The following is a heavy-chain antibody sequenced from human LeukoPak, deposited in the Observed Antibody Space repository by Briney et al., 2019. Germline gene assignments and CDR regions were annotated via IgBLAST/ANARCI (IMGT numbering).Heavy chain of an antibody. V-gene: IGHV3-23*01. CDR2: ISGSGGST. D-gene: IGHD3-10*01. CDR1: GFTFSSYA. CDR3: AKAYRDGSGSYYDSDYYYGMDV. J-gene: IGHJ6*02. Sequence: GGSLRLSCAASGFTFSSYAMSWVRQAPGKGLEWVSAISGSGGSTYYADSVKGRFTISRDNSKNTLYLQMNSLRAEDTAVYYCAKAYRDGSGSYYDSDYYYGMDVWGQGTTVTVSS.